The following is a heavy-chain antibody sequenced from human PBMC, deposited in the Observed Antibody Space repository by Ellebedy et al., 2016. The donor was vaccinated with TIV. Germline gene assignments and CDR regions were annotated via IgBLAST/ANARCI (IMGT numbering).Heavy chain of an antibody. CDR3: ARGRSFN. J-gene: IGHJ4*02. CDR1: GFTFSSNW. CDR2: IKQDGSEK. V-gene: IGHV3-7*03. D-gene: IGHD3-10*01. Sequence: PGGSLRLSCAASGFTFSSNWMSWVRQTPGKGLEWVAYIKQDGSEKYYVDSVKGRFTISRGNAKNSLYLQMNSLRAEDTAVYYCARGRSFNWGQGTLVTVSS.